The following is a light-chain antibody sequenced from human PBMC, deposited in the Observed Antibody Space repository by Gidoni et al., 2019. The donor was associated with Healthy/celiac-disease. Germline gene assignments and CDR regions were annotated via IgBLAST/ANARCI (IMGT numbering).Light chain of an antibody. CDR3: QQYGSAPRT. CDR1: QSVSSSY. CDR2: GAS. Sequence: ELMLPPSPGTLSLSPGESATLSCRASQSVSSSYLAWYQQKPGQAPRLLIYGASSRATGIPDRFSGSGSGTDFTLTISRLEPEDVAVYYCQQYGSAPRTFGQGTKVEIK. V-gene: IGKV3-20*01. J-gene: IGKJ1*01.